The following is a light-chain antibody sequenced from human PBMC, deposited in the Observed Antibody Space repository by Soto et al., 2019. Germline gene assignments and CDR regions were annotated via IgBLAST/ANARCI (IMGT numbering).Light chain of an antibody. V-gene: IGKV3-20*01. CDR1: QSVDSSY. CDR2: GAS. Sequence: EIVLTQSPGTLSLSPGEGATLSCRASQSVDSSYLAWYQQKPGQAPRLLIYGASSRATGIPDRFSGSGSGTAFTLTISRLEPEDFAVYYCQQYGSSRTFGQGTKVEIK. CDR3: QQYGSSRT. J-gene: IGKJ1*01.